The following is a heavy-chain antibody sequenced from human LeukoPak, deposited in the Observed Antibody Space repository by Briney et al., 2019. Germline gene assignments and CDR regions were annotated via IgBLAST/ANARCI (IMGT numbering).Heavy chain of an antibody. Sequence: SETLSLTCTVSGGSITNYYWSWVRQSAIKGLEWIGRISASGNTDYSPSLRNRVTTSVEKSKNQFSLRLSSVTAADTAVYYCAREGRSSTPGYWGQGTLVTVSS. CDR3: AREGRSSTPGY. CDR1: GGSITNYY. V-gene: IGHV4-4*07. CDR2: ISASGNT. D-gene: IGHD2-15*01. J-gene: IGHJ4*02.